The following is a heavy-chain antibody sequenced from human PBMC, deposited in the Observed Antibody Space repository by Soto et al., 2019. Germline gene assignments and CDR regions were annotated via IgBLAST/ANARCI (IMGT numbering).Heavy chain of an antibody. CDR1: GGSISSSSYY. J-gene: IGHJ4*02. CDR3: AIFRTYYYDSSGYYRLFDY. D-gene: IGHD3-22*01. Sequence: SETLSLTCTVSGGSISSSSYYWGWIRQPPGKGLEWIGSIYYSGSTYYNPSLKSRVTISVDTSKNQFSLKLSSVTAADTAVYYCAIFRTYYYDSSGYYRLFDYWGQGTLVTVSS. V-gene: IGHV4-39*01. CDR2: IYYSGST.